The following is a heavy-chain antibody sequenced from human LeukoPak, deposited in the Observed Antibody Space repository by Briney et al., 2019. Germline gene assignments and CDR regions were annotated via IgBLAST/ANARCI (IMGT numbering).Heavy chain of an antibody. V-gene: IGHV1-69*06. CDR2: IAPISGTP. D-gene: IGHD3-10*01. Sequence: SVKVSCKASGGTFTHFVISWLRQAPGQGLEWMGGIAPISGTPVYAQKFQDRVNITAGTSTNTAYMEMSSPTSEDTAMYYCAREGEYYAESGNLIDAADVWGQGTMVIVSA. J-gene: IGHJ3*01. CDR3: AREGEYYAESGNLIDAADV. CDR1: GGTFTHFV.